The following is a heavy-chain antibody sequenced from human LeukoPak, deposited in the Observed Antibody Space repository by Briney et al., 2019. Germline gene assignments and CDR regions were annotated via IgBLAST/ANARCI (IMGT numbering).Heavy chain of an antibody. D-gene: IGHD6-13*01. CDR1: GYTFTGYY. CDR2: INPNSGGT. J-gene: IGHJ4*02. V-gene: IGHV1-2*02. Sequence: ASVKVSCEASGYTFTGYYMHWVRQAPGQGLEWMGRINPNSGGTNYAQKFQGRVTITRDTSISTAYMELSRLRSDDTAVYYCARRIAAAGTMGFDYWGQGTLVTVSS. CDR3: ARRIAAAGTMGFDY.